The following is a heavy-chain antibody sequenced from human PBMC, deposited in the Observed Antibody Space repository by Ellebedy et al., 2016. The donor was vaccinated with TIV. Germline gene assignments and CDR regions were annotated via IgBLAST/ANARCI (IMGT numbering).Heavy chain of an antibody. J-gene: IGHJ6*03. CDR3: ARVRSVYHYMDV. V-gene: IGHV3-48*04. CDR2: VSGSGKTT. CDR1: GSTFSTYS. Sequence: PGGSLRLSCTASGSTFSTYSMNWVRQAPGKGLEWVSYVSGSGKTTYYTDSVKGRFTISRDNAKNSLYLHMNSPRAEDTAMYYCARVRSVYHYMDVWGKGTMVTVSS. D-gene: IGHD2-8*01.